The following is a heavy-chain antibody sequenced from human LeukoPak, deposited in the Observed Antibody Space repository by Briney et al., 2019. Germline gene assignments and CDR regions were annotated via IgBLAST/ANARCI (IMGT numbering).Heavy chain of an antibody. V-gene: IGHV4-59*01. Sequence: SETLSLTCTVSGGSISSYYWSWIRQPPGKGLEWIGYIYYSGSTNYNPSLKSRVTISVDTSKNQFSLKLSPVTAADTAVYYCARDGSSSWYKGWFDPWGQGTLVTVSS. CDR1: GGSISSYY. D-gene: IGHD6-13*01. CDR2: IYYSGST. J-gene: IGHJ5*02. CDR3: ARDGSSSWYKGWFDP.